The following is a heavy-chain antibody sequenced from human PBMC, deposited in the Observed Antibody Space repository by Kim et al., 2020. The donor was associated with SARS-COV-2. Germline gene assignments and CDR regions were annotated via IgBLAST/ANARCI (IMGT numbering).Heavy chain of an antibody. Sequence: GGSLRLSCAASGFTFSSYAMSWVRQAPGKGLEWVSAISGSGDSTYYADSVKGRFTISRDNSKNTLYLQMNSLRAEDTAVYYCAKVGAYYDSSGTGQWYFDLWGRGTLVTVSS. J-gene: IGHJ2*01. CDR1: GFTFSSYA. D-gene: IGHD3-22*01. V-gene: IGHV3-23*01. CDR2: ISGSGDST. CDR3: AKVGAYYDSSGTGQWYFDL.